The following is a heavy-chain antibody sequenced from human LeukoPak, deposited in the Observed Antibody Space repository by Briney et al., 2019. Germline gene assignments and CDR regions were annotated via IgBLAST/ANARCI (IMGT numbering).Heavy chain of an antibody. D-gene: IGHD6-19*01. CDR2: ISGSGGST. V-gene: IGHV3-23*01. CDR1: GFTFINYA. J-gene: IGHJ4*02. Sequence: PGGSLRLSCAACGFTFINYAMSWVRQAPGKGLEWVSAISGSGGSTYYADSVKGRFTISRDNSKNTLYLQMNSLRAEDTAVYYCAKFLSGWSNTPPDYWGQGTLVTVSS. CDR3: AKFLSGWSNTPPDY.